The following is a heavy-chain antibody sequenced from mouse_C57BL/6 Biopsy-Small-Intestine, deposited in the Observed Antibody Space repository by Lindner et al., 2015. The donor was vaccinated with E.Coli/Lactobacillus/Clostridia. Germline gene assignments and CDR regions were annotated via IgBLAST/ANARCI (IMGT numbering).Heavy chain of an antibody. D-gene: IGHD1-1*01. Sequence: VQLQESGPELVKPGASVKLSCKASGYTFTSYAINWVKQRPGQGLEWIGWIYPRDGVIEYNEKFKGKATLTVDTSSSTAYMELHSLTSEDSAVYFCAREYFYGSNSFIYWGQGTLVSVSA. CDR3: AREYFYGSNSFIY. V-gene: IGHV1-85*01. CDR2: IYPRDGVI. J-gene: IGHJ3*01. CDR1: GYTFTSYA.